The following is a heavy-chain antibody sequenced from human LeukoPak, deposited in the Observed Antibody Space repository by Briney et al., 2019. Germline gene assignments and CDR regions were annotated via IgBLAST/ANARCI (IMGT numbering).Heavy chain of an antibody. CDR3: ARTLRYFDRWAFDI. J-gene: IGHJ3*02. D-gene: IGHD3-9*01. CDR1: GGSFSGYY. CDR2: INHSGST. V-gene: IGHV4-34*01. Sequence: SETLSLTCAVYGGSFSGYYWSWIRQPPGKGLEWIGEINHSGSTNYNPSLKSRVTISVDTSKNQFSLKLSSVTAADTAVYYCARTLRYFDRWAFDIWGQGTMVTVSS.